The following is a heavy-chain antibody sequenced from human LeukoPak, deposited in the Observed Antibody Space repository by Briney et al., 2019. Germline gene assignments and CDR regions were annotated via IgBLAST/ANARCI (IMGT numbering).Heavy chain of an antibody. CDR3: ARGRLYDRSGYYSGWGYYYYMDV. J-gene: IGHJ6*03. Sequence: ASVKVSCKASGYTFTGYYMHWVRQAPGQGLEWMGWINPNSGGTNYAQKFQGRVTMTRDTSISTAYMELSRLRSYDTAVYYCARGRLYDRSGYYSGWGYYYYMDVWGKGPTVTVSS. CDR1: GYTFTGYY. D-gene: IGHD3-22*01. V-gene: IGHV1-2*02. CDR2: INPNSGGT.